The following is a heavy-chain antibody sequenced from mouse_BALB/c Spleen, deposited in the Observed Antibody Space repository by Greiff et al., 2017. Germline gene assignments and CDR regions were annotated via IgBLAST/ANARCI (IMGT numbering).Heavy chain of an antibody. D-gene: IGHD4-1*01. V-gene: IGHV1-87*01. CDR2: IYPGDGDT. Sequence: VQLQQSGAELARPGASVKLSCKASGYTFTSYWMQWVKQRPGQGLEWIGAIYPGDGDTRYTQKFKGKATLTADKSSSTAYMQLSSLASEDSAVYYCAITGSYWGQGTTLTVSS. CDR1: GYTFTSYW. J-gene: IGHJ2*01. CDR3: AITGSY.